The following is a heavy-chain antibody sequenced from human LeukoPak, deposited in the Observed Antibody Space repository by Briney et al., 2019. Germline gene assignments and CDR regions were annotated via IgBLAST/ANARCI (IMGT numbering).Heavy chain of an antibody. V-gene: IGHV3-23*01. CDR2: ISDNGGGR. D-gene: IGHD6-19*01. CDR3: ARGTPPGIAVAGTTDY. CDR1: GFIFRNYA. J-gene: IGHJ4*02. Sequence: GGSLRLSCGASGFIFRNYAMSWVRQAPGEGLEWVSGISDNGGGRYYADSVKGRFTITRDNSKNTLYLQMNSLRAEDTAVYYCARGTPPGIAVAGTTDYWGQGTLVTVSS.